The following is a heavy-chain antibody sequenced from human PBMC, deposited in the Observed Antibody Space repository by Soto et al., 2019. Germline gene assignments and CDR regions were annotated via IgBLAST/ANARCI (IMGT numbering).Heavy chain of an antibody. V-gene: IGHV4-34*01. Sequence: WEPLTLTCAVSGGSFTSYYWTWIRKPPEKALEWIGEITHRGSTNYNPSLKSRVTMSVDTSKNQFSLKLTSVTAADTAVYFCAQWTQKVARKQQPLDPEVKGTRVTFS. D-gene: IGHD2-15*01. CDR3: AQWTQKVARKQQPLDP. CDR1: GGSFTSYY. J-gene: IGHJ5*02. CDR2: ITHRGST.